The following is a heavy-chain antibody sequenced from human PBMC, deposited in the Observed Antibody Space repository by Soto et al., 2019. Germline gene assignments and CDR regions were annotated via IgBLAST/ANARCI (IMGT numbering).Heavy chain of an antibody. J-gene: IGHJ4*02. V-gene: IGHV4-39*01. CDR2: IYHRGTT. D-gene: IGHD3-3*01. CDR1: GGSISSGTYY. Sequence: SETLSLTCTVSGGSISSGTYYWGWIRQPPGKGLEWIANIYHRGTTYYNPPLKTRVTISVDTSKNQFSLTLSSVTAADTAVYYCARLGGGAFNNWGQGTPVTVSS. CDR3: ARLGGGAFNN.